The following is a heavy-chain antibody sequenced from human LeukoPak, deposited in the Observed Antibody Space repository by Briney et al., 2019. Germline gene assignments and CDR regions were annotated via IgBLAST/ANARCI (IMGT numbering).Heavy chain of an antibody. D-gene: IGHD6-19*01. CDR1: GFTFTSSA. V-gene: IGHV1-46*01. CDR2: INSGDGGT. Sequence: ASVKVSCKASGFTFTSSAVHWVRQAPGQGLEWMGAINSGDGGTTLPQKFQGRVTLTRDTSTSTLYMELSSLRSEDTAIYYCARESSSGFDYWGQGTLVTVSS. CDR3: ARESSSGFDY. J-gene: IGHJ4*02.